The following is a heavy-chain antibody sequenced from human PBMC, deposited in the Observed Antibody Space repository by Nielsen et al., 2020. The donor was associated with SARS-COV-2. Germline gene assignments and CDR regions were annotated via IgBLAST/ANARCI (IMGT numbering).Heavy chain of an antibody. D-gene: IGHD6-6*01. CDR2: INPSGSGT. Sequence: GGSLRLSCSASGFTFSSTWMDWVRQAPGQGLVWVSRINPSGSGTAYADSVKGRFAVSRDNAENTVVLQIRSLRVEDTAVYYCAGGPGYSSSSFDIWGQGTLVTVSS. J-gene: IGHJ4*02. CDR3: AGGPGYSSSSFDI. V-gene: IGHV3-74*01. CDR1: GFTFSSTW.